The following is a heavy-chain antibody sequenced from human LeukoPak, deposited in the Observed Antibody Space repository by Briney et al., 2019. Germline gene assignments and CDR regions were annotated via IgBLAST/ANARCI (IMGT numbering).Heavy chain of an antibody. CDR2: ISSSGNNI. J-gene: IGHJ4*02. CDR3: ARSFDW. Sequence: PGGSLRLSCAASGFTFSNFEMNWVRQAPGKGLEWVSYISSSGNNIYYADSVKGRFTISRDNAKNSLFLQMNSLRVEDTAVYYCARSFDWWGQETLVPVPS. V-gene: IGHV3-48*03. CDR1: GFTFSNFE.